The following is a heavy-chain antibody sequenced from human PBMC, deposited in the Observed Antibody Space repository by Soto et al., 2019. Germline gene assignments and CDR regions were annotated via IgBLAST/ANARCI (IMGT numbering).Heavy chain of an antibody. CDR3: ARDRALNNAAVGMAH. J-gene: IGHJ4*02. D-gene: IGHD6-13*01. CDR1: GYTFTTYG. Sequence: ASVKVSCKASGYTFTTYGISWVRQAPGQGLEWMGWINTHNGKTNYAQNLQGRVMITADTSTTTAYMELSSLRSEDTAIYYCARDRALNNAAVGMAHWGQGSLVTVS. V-gene: IGHV1-18*01. CDR2: INTHNGKT.